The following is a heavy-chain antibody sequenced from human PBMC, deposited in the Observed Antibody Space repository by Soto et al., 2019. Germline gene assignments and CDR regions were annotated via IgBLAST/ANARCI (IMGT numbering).Heavy chain of an antibody. Sequence: GGSLRLSCAASGFIVSTRYMSWVRQAPGKGLEWVSIIYNDGSTYYADSVKGRFTISRDDSKNTLYLQILSLRAEDTAVYYCARDSYTRYWGQGTLVTVSS. D-gene: IGHD4-4*01. V-gene: IGHV3-66*01. CDR1: GFIVSTRY. CDR3: ARDSYTRY. CDR2: IYNDGST. J-gene: IGHJ4*02.